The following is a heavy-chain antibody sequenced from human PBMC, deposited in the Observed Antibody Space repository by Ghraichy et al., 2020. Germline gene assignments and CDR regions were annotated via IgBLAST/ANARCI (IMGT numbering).Heavy chain of an antibody. CDR2: TSSRSEYT. D-gene: IGHD5-12*01. V-gene: IGHV3-21*01. CDR3: ARGGTRGATTGFDV. J-gene: IGHJ3*01. CDR1: GFTFSSYS. Sequence: GGSLRLSCVGSGFTFSSYSMNWVRQAPGKGLEWVSSTSSRSEYTSHAESVKGRFTISRDNIQNSLYLQMNGLRAEDTAMYYCARGGTRGATTGFDVWGQGTMVTVSS.